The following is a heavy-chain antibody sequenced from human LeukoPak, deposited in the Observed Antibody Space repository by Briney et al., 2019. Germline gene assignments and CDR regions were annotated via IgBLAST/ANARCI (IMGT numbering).Heavy chain of an antibody. J-gene: IGHJ4*02. CDR2: IKSDGIST. CDR1: GLTVSNHW. CDR3: AKDHYWSIDY. D-gene: IGHD3-3*01. Sequence: GGSLRLSCVASGLTVSNHWMSWVRQAPGKGLVWVSRIKSDGISTNYADSVKGRFTISRDIAKNTLYLQMNSLRAEDTGVYYCAKDHYWSIDYWGRGTLVTVSS. V-gene: IGHV3-74*01.